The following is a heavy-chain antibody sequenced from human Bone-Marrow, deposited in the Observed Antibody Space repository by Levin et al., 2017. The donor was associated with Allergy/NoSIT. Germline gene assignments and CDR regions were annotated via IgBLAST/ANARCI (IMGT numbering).Heavy chain of an antibody. CDR1: GFTFSRYD. V-gene: IGHV3-30*04. J-gene: IGHJ4*02. CDR3: TRQNPLGQFIDY. CDR2: ISFDGDFE. Sequence: PGGSLRLSCAASGFTFSRYDIHWVRQAPGKGLEWVAVISFDGDFEYYADSVKGRFTMYRDNFKDTLYLQMDSLGPADTAVYYCTRQNPLGQFIDYWGQGTLVNVYS. D-gene: IGHD3-10*01.